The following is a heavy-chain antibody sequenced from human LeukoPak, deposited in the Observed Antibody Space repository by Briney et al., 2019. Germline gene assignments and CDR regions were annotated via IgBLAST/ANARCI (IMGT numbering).Heavy chain of an antibody. CDR1: GFRFSYHD. J-gene: IGHJ3*02. D-gene: IGHD1-14*01. CDR3: ARELGGTKTGGFDI. V-gene: IGHV3-64*02. Sequence: GGSLRLSCAASGFRFSYHDMHWVRQAPGKGLEFVSSIGAAGAHTFYADSVKGRFTISRDNFQSAMYLQMDGLRPEDSAVYYCARELGGTKTGGFDIWGQGTVVTVSS. CDR2: IGAAGAHT.